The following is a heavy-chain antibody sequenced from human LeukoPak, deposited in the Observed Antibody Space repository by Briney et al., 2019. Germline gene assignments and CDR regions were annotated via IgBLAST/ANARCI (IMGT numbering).Heavy chain of an antibody. CDR2: IYSGGTT. J-gene: IGHJ4*02. Sequence: SGGSLRLSCAASGLTVGNNYMNWVRQAPGKGLEWVSLIYSGGTTHYADSVKGRFTISRDNSKNTLYLQMNNLRVDDTAVYYCARDPPAVATNTYGWGQGTLVTVSA. CDR1: GLTVGNNY. CDR3: ARDPPAVATNTYG. V-gene: IGHV3-66*01. D-gene: IGHD6-13*01.